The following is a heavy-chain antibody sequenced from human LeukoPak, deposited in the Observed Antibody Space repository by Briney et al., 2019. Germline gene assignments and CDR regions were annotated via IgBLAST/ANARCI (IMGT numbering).Heavy chain of an antibody. D-gene: IGHD3-10*01. CDR1: GGSITNYY. J-gene: IGHJ4*02. Sequence: SETLSLTCTVSGGSITNYYWSWIRQPPGKGLEWIGFIYYSGTTNYNPSLESRVAISVDTSKNQFSLKLSSMTAADTAVYYCARGALLWFGDRMEYYFDYWGQGTLLTVSS. CDR2: IYYSGTT. CDR3: ARGALLWFGDRMEYYFDY. V-gene: IGHV4-59*01.